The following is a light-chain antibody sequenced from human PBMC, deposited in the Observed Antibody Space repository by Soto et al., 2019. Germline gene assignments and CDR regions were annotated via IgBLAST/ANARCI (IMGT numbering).Light chain of an antibody. CDR3: QQYGSSPSVT. CDR1: QTVSRSY. CDR2: AAS. V-gene: IGKV3-20*01. Sequence: ETVLTQSPGTLSLSPGERATLSCRASQTVSRSYLAWYQQKPGQAPRLLIYAASCRATGIPGRFSGSGSGTDFTLTISRLEPEDFAVYYCQQYGSSPSVTFGQGTRLEIK. J-gene: IGKJ5*01.